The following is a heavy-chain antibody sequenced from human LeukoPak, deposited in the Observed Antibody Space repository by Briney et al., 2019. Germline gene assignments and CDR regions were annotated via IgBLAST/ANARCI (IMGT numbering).Heavy chain of an antibody. CDR1: GYTFTSYY. Sequence: ASVKVSCKASGYTFTSYYMHWVRQAPGQGLEWMGIINPSGGSTSYAQKFQGRVTMIRDMSTSTVYMELSSLRSADTAVYYCARGLGGYQLLWHWFDPWGQGTLVTVSS. CDR2: INPSGGST. V-gene: IGHV1-46*01. J-gene: IGHJ5*02. CDR3: ARGLGGYQLLWHWFDP. D-gene: IGHD2-2*01.